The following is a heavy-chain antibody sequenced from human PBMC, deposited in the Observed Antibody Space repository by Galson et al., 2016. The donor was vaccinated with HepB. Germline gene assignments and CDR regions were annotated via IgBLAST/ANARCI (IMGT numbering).Heavy chain of an antibody. CDR3: ALKSVVPYSFDY. D-gene: IGHD2-21*01. V-gene: IGHV4-34*01. Sequence: SETLSLTCAVYGESSSGYFWSWIRQTPGKGREWIGEINLGGNTNYNPSLTRRLTISVDSSKNHFSLKLSSVTAADTAIYSFALKSVVPYSFDYWGPGTQVTVSS. CDR2: INLGGNT. CDR1: GESSSGYF. J-gene: IGHJ4*02.